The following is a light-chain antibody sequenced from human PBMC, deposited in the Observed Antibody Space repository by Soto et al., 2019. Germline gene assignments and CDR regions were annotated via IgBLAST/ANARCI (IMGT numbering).Light chain of an antibody. V-gene: IGKV1-5*01. Sequence: DIQMTQSPFTLSASVGDRVTITCRASQTISSWLAWYQQIPGKAPKLLIYDASNLESGDPSRFSGSGSGTEFTLTISSLQPEDFAVYYCQQYENYWTFGQGTKVDIK. CDR1: QTISSW. J-gene: IGKJ1*01. CDR3: QQYENYWT. CDR2: DAS.